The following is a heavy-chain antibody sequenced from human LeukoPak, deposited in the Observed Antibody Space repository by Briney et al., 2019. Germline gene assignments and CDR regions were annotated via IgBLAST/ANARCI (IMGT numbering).Heavy chain of an antibody. CDR2: IYPGDSDT. J-gene: IGHJ6*03. CDR1: GYSFTSYW. Sequence: GESLKVSCKGSGYSFTSYWIGWVRQMPGKGLDWMGIIYPGDSDTRYSPSFQGQVTISADKSISTAYVKWSSLKASDTAMYYCARLQEDRYFDWLNPTYGRVYYYYMDVWGKGTTVTISS. CDR3: ARLQEDRYFDWLNPTYGRVYYYYMDV. V-gene: IGHV5-51*01. D-gene: IGHD3-9*01.